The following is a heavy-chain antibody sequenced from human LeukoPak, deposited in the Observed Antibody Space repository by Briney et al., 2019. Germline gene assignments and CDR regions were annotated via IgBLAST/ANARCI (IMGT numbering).Heavy chain of an antibody. CDR3: AKDGYTSSWYEGWYFDY. CDR1: GFTVSSNY. D-gene: IGHD6-13*01. V-gene: IGHV3-66*01. J-gene: IGHJ4*02. Sequence: GGSLRLSCAASGFTVSSNYMSWVRQAPGKGLEWVSVIYSGGSTYYADSVKGRFTISRDNSKNTLYLQMNSLRAEDTAVYYCAKDGYTSSWYEGWYFDYWGQGTLVTVSS. CDR2: IYSGGST.